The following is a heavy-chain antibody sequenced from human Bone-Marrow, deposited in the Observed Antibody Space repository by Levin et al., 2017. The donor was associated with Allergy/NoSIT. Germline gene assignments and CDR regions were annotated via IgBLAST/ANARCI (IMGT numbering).Heavy chain of an antibody. CDR3: ARDTALTATSEAFDL. CDR2: ISGFNSKT. V-gene: IGHV1-18*01. D-gene: IGHD2-21*02. Sequence: GESLKISCEASGYTFGGYGISWVRQAPGQGLEWVGWISGFNSKTKTAQKMQGRVSMTTDISTSTAYLELTRLTFDDTAVYFCARDTALTATSEAFDLWGQGTLVTV. J-gene: IGHJ3*01. CDR1: GYTFGGYG.